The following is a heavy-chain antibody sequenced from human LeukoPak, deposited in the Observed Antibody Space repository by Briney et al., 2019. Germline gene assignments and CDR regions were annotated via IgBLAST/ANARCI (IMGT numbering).Heavy chain of an antibody. CDR3: ARDRMYYDILTGYIWAFDI. V-gene: IGHV1-2*02. CDR1: GYTFTGYY. Sequence: GASVKVSCKASGYTFTGYYMHWVRQAPGQGLEWMGWINPNSGGTNYAQKFQGRVTMTRDTSISTAYMELRSLRSDDTAVYYCARDRMYYDILTGYIWAFDIWGQGTMVTVSS. J-gene: IGHJ3*02. D-gene: IGHD3-9*01. CDR2: INPNSGGT.